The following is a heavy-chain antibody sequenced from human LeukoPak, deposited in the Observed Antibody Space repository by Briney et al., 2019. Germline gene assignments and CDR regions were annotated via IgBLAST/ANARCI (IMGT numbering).Heavy chain of an antibody. V-gene: IGHV3-21*04. D-gene: IGHD4-17*01. CDR2: ISSSSSYI. J-gene: IGHJ4*02. CDR1: GFTFSSYS. CDR3: AKANYGDYSQSH. Sequence: PGGSLRLSCAASGFTFSSYSMNWVRQAPGKGLEWVSSISSSSSYIYYADSVNGRFTISRDNAKNSLYLQMNSLRAEDTAVYYCAKANYGDYSQSHWGQGTLVTVSS.